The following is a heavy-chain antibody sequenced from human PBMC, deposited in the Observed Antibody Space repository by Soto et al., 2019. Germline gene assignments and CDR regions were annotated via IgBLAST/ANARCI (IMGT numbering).Heavy chain of an antibody. Sequence: PGGSLRLSCAASGFTFNTYGMNWVRQIQGKGLQWVAIIWYDGSIKYYADSVKGRCTISRDNCKNMQYLQKNSMRDEDRAEYYYARIDSTGGNCNPYYHYGMDVWGQGTTVTVSS. V-gene: IGHV3-33*01. CDR3: ARIDSTGGNCNPYYHYGMDV. CDR2: IWYDGSIK. D-gene: IGHD2-15*01. J-gene: IGHJ6*02. CDR1: GFTFNTYG.